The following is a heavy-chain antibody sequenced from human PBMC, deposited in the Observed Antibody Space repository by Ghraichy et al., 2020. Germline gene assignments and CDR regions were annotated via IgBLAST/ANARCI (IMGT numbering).Heavy chain of an antibody. V-gene: IGHV3-48*03. J-gene: IGHJ6*02. Sequence: GGSLRLSCAASGFTFSSYEMNWVRQAPGKGLEWVSYISSSGSTIYYADSVKGRFTISRDNAKNSLYLQMNSLRAEDTAVYYCARDQAISSGWYTHYYYYGMDVWGQGTTVTVSS. CDR2: ISSSGSTI. CDR1: GFTFSSYE. CDR3: ARDQAISSGWYTHYYYYGMDV. D-gene: IGHD6-19*01.